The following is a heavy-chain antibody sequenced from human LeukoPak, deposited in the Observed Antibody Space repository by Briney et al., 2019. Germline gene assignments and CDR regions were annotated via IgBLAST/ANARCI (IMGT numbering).Heavy chain of an antibody. D-gene: IGHD6-19*01. CDR1: GGSISSYY. V-gene: IGHV4-59*01. CDR2: IYYSGST. J-gene: IGHJ4*02. CDR3: AGIAVGGNY. Sequence: SETLSLTCTVSGGSISSYYWSRIRQPPGKGLEWIGYIYYSGSTNYNPSLKSRVTISVDTSKNQFSLKLSSVTAADTAVYYCAGIAVGGNYWGQGTLVTVSS.